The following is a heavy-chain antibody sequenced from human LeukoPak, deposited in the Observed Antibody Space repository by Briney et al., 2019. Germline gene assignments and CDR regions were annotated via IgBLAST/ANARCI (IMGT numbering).Heavy chain of an antibody. CDR3: TRQVGATTENDD. J-gene: IGHJ4*02. CDR1: GGSISSYY. D-gene: IGHD1-26*01. CDR2: IYYSGGT. Sequence: PSEALSLTCTVPGGSISSYYWRWVRQPPGKGLEWGGHIYYSGGTNYNPSLKSRVTISVAASKHQFSLKLSSVTAADRAVHYCTRQVGATTENDDWGQGTLVTVSS. V-gene: IGHV4-59*01.